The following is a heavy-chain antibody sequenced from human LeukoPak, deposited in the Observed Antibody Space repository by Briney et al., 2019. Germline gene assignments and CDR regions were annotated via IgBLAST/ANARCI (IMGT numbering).Heavy chain of an antibody. J-gene: IGHJ4*02. CDR3: AREQWELPPDY. Sequence: ASVKVSCKASGYTFASYGISWVRQAPGQGLEWMGWISAYNGNTNYAQKLQGRATMTTDTSTSTAYMELRSLRSDDTAVYYCAREQWELPPDYWGQGTLVTVSS. CDR2: ISAYNGNT. CDR1: GYTFASYG. V-gene: IGHV1-18*01. D-gene: IGHD1-26*01.